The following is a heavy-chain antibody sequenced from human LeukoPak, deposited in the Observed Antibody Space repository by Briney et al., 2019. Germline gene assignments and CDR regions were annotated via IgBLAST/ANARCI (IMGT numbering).Heavy chain of an antibody. CDR1: GFTFSDHY. CDR2: SRNKAYSYTT. Sequence: GGSLRLSCAASGFTFSDHYVDWVRQAPGKGLEWVGRSRNKAYSYTTEYAASVEGRFSISRDDSRNSVYLQMNSLKIEDTAAYYCSRDLTMVRGVTDYWGQGTLVTVSS. D-gene: IGHD3-10*01. J-gene: IGHJ4*02. V-gene: IGHV3-72*01. CDR3: SRDLTMVRGVTDY.